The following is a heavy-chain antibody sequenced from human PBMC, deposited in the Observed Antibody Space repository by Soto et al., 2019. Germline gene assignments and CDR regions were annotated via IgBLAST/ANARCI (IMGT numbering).Heavy chain of an antibody. CDR1: GFTFSNYA. D-gene: IGHD3-10*01. CDR2: ISYDGTNK. J-gene: IGHJ4*02. Sequence: QVQLVESGGGVVQPGRSLRLSCAASGFTFSNYAMHWVRQAPGKGLEWVAVISYDGTNKYYADSVKGRFTISRDNSKNTLDLQMNSLSAGDTVGYYRANAPHYRYYFDYWGQGNRVTVSS. CDR3: ANAPHYRYYFDY. V-gene: IGHV3-30*18.